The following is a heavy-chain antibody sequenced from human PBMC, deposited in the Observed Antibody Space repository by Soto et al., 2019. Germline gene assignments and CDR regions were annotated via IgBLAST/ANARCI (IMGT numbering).Heavy chain of an antibody. J-gene: IGHJ5*02. CDR1: GYTFTSYA. CDR3: ARPFSSSWYAWFDP. D-gene: IGHD6-13*01. V-gene: IGHV1-3*01. Sequence: GASVKVSCKASGYTFTSYAMHWVRQAPGQRLEWMGWINAGNGNTKYSQKFQGRVTITRDTSASTAYMELSSLRSEDTAVYYCARPFSSSWYAWFDPWGQGTLVTVSS. CDR2: INAGNGNT.